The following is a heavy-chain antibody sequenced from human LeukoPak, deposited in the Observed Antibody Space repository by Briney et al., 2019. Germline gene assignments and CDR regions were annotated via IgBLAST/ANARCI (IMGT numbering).Heavy chain of an antibody. CDR3: ARDNGSGYTKGYEHYYYYLDV. Sequence: SETLSLTCTVSGGSISSGDYYWSWIRQPPGKGLEWIGYIYYSGSTYYNPSLKSRVTISVDTSKNQFSLKLSSVAAADTALYYCARDNGSGYTKGYEHYYYYLDVWGKGTTVTVSS. J-gene: IGHJ6*03. CDR1: GGSISSGDYY. D-gene: IGHD3-3*02. V-gene: IGHV4-30-4*01. CDR2: IYYSGST.